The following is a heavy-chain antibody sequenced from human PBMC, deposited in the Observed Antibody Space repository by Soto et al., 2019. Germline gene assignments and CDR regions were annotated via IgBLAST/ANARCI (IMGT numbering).Heavy chain of an antibody. Sequence: QVQLQQWGAGLLKPSETLSLTCAVYGGSFSGYYWSWIRQPPGKGLEWIGEINHSGSTNYNPSLKSRVTISVDTSKNQFSLKLSSVAAASTAVDYCARGRRITMVRGVSFVDYWGQGTLVTVSS. CDR3: ARGRRITMVRGVSFVDY. D-gene: IGHD3-10*01. CDR2: INHSGST. CDR1: GGSFSGYY. V-gene: IGHV4-34*01. J-gene: IGHJ4*02.